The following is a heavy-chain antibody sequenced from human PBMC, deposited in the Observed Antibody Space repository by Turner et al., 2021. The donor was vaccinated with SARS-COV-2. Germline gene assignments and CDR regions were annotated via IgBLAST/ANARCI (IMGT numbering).Heavy chain of an antibody. CDR1: GGSISPKS. CDR2: FYKIGSI. J-gene: IGHJ6*02. Sequence: QLLLQESGQGLLRHPEALSPACTLSGGSISPKSWSWIRQSPGRGLEWNGYFYKIGSIDDNPTLRSRVTITVDTSKNQLSLSLISMTAAETAVYYCARHQGATSGYDHGMNVWGQGTAVIVSS. V-gene: IGHV4-59*08. CDR3: ARHQGATSGYDHGMNV. D-gene: IGHD1-1*01.